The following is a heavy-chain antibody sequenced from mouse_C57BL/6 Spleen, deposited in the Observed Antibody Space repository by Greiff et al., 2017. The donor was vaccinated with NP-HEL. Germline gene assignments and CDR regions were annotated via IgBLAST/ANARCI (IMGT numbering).Heavy chain of an antibody. CDR1: GFNIKDYY. D-gene: IGHD2-3*01. J-gene: IGHJ3*01. CDR2: IDPEDGAT. Sequence: EVQLQQSGAELVKPGASVKLSCTASGFNIKDYYMHWVKQRTEQGLEWIGRIDPEDGATKYAPKFQGKATITADTSSNTAYLQLSSRTSEDTAVYYCARSYDGYYPPWFAYWGQGTLVTVSA. V-gene: IGHV14-2*01. CDR3: ARSYDGYYPPWFAY.